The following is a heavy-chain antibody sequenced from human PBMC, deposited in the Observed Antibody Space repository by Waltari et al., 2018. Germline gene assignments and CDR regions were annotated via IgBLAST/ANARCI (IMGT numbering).Heavy chain of an antibody. CDR2: ISTGSSHI. D-gene: IGHD6-13*01. J-gene: IGHJ2*01. CDR1: GFSFSHYT. V-gene: IGHV3-21*02. CDR3: ARDLSVAAADYDRYFDL. Sequence: EVELVESGGGLVYPGGSLRLSCAASGFSFSHYTMNWVRQAPGKGLEGVSSISTGSSHIFYAASVKGRFTISRDNAKNSLYLQMNGVTAEDTALYYCARDLSVAAADYDRYFDLWGRGTLVTVSS.